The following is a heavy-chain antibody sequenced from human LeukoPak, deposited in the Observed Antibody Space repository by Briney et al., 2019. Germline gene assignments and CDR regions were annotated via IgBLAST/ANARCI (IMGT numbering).Heavy chain of an antibody. J-gene: IGHJ4*02. CDR1: GYTFTSYG. Sequence: ASVKVSCKASGYTFTSYGISWVRQAPGQGLEWMGWISAYNGNTNYAQKLQGRVTMTTDTSTSTAYMELRSLRSDDTAVYYCVRQGYCSSTSCYADYFDYWGQGTLVTVSS. CDR3: VRQGYCSSTSCYADYFDY. D-gene: IGHD2-2*01. CDR2: ISAYNGNT. V-gene: IGHV1-18*01.